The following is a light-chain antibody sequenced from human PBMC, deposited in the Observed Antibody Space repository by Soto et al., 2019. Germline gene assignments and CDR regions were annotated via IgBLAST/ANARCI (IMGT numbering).Light chain of an antibody. V-gene: IGLV1-40*01. CDR3: QSYDSSLSGFVV. Sequence: QSVLTQPPSVSGAPGQRVTISCTGSSSNIGAGYDVHWYQQLPGTAPKLLIYGNSNRPSGVPDRFSCSKSGTSDSLAITGLQAEDEADYSCQSYDSSLSGFVVFGGGTKLTVL. CDR1: SSNIGAGYD. CDR2: GNS. J-gene: IGLJ2*01.